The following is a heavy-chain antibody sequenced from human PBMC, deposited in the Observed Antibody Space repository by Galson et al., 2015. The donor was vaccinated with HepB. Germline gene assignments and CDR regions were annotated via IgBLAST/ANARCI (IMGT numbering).Heavy chain of an antibody. D-gene: IGHD6-13*01. CDR1: GYSFTSYW. CDR2: IYPGDSDT. V-gene: IGHV5-51*03. CDR3: ARRLGYSSSWYGSAGY. J-gene: IGHJ4*02. Sequence: QSGAEVKKPGESLKISCKGSGYSFTSYWIGWVRQMPGKGLEWMGIIYPGDSDTRYSPSFQGQVTISADKSISTAYLQWSSLKASDTAMYYCARRLGYSSSWYGSAGYWGQGTLVTVSS.